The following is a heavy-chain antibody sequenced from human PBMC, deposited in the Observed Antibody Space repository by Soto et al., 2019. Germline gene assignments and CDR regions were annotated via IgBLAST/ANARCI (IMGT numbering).Heavy chain of an antibody. CDR3: VSSRSVPRDMYFGSWSSLDD. CDR1: GGA. J-gene: IGHJ4*02. D-gene: IGHD3-10*01. Sequence: QVQLEQSEIEVKKPGSSVKVPCKVSGGAISWVRQAPGQGFEWLAGIVPTYRTIKYGQKFPDRLTITADYMSLTRLRPGDTAVYYGVSSRSVPRDMYFGSWSSLDDWGQGTLV. V-gene: IGHV1-69*01. CDR2: IVPTYRTI.